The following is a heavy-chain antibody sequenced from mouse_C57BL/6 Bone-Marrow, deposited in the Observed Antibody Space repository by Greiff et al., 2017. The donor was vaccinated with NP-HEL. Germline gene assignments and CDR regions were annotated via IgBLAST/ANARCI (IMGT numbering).Heavy chain of an antibody. CDR2: IYPGDGDT. V-gene: IGHV1-82*01. D-gene: IGHD1-1*01. J-gene: IGHJ3*01. Sequence: QVQLQQSGPELVKPGASVKISCKASGYAFSSSWMNWVKQRPGKGLEWIGRIYPGDGDTNYNGKFKGKATLTADKSSSTAYMQLSSQTSADSAVYFCGITAVGGSFAYWGQGTLVTVSA. CDR1: GYAFSSSW. CDR3: GITAVGGSFAY.